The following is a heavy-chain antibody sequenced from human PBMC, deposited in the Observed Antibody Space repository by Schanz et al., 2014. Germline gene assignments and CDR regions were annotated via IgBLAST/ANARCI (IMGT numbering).Heavy chain of an antibody. D-gene: IGHD1-26*01. CDR1: GFTVSSSY. J-gene: IGHJ3*02. CDR3: ARDGAGRAPDAFDI. Sequence: EVQLVESGGGLVQPGGSLRLSCAASGFTVSSSYMSWVRQAPGKGLEWVSVIYSGGSTYYADSMRGRFTISRDNAKNSLYLQMNSLRAEDTAVYYCARDGAGRAPDAFDIWGQGTMVTVSS. CDR2: IYSGGST. V-gene: IGHV3-66*01.